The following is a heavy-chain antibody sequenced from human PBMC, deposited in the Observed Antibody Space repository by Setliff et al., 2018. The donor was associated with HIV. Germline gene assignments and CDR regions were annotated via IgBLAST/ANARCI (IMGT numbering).Heavy chain of an antibody. CDR3: ARVSPLTHYYYMDM. Sequence: ETLSLTCTVSGDSITSYYWSWIRQPPGKGLEWIGYIYYTGSTNYIPSLKSRVTMSVDTSKNQFFLKVTSVTAADTAVYYCARVSPLTHYYYMDMWGKGTTVTVSS. J-gene: IGHJ6*03. CDR2: IYYTGST. CDR1: GDSITSYY. D-gene: IGHD7-27*01. V-gene: IGHV4-59*08.